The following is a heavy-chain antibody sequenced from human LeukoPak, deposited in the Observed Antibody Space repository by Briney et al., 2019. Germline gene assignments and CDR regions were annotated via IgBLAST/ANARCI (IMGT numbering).Heavy chain of an antibody. Sequence: SETLSLTCTVSGGSISSGGYYWSWIRQHPGKGLEWIGYIYYSGSTYYNPSLKSRVTISVDTSKNQFSLKLSSVTAADTAVYYCARGTTVTAIFDYWGQGTLVTVSS. CDR1: GGSISSGGYY. CDR3: ARGTTVTAIFDY. J-gene: IGHJ4*02. D-gene: IGHD4-11*01. V-gene: IGHV4-31*03. CDR2: IYYSGST.